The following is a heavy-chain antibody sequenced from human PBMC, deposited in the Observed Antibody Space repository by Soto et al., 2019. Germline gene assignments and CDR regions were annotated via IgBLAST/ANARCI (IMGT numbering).Heavy chain of an antibody. V-gene: IGHV4-34*01. CDR2: INHSGST. D-gene: IGHD3-9*01. Sequence: SETLSLTCAVYGGSFSGYYWSWIRQPPGKGLEWIGEINHSGSTNYNPSLKSRVTISVDTSKNQFSLKLSSVTAADTAVYYCARVHRNDILTGYYKGVLDYWGQGTLVTVSS. CDR3: ARVHRNDILTGYYKGVLDY. CDR1: GGSFSGYY. J-gene: IGHJ4*02.